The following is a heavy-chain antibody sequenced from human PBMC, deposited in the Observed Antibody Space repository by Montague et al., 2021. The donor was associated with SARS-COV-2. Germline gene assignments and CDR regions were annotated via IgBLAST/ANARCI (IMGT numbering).Heavy chain of an antibody. J-gene: IGHJ4*02. D-gene: IGHD3-3*01. CDR2: ITQDGSEK. V-gene: IGHV3-7*03. Sequence: SLRLSCAASGFPFSTFWMTWVRQPPGKGLEWVATITQDGSEKYNVDPVKGRFTISRDNAKKSLSLQMNSLRAEDTAVYYCARDRYYQYWSGYYPPDYWGQGTLVTVSS. CDR1: GFPFSTFW. CDR3: ARDRYYQYWSGYYPPDY.